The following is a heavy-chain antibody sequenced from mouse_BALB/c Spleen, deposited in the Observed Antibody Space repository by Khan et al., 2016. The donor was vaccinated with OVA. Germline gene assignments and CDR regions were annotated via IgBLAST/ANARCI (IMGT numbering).Heavy chain of an antibody. CDR1: GYAFTDYL. V-gene: IGHV1-54*01. J-gene: IGHJ3*01. D-gene: IGHD2-1*01. CDR2: IYPGNNNT. Sequence: QVQLQQSGAELVRPGTSVKVSCKASGYAFTDYLIDWVNQRPGQGLEWIGVIYPGNNNTKYNEKFKGKATLTADKSSSTALMHLSSLTTDDSAVYFCARGGYGTLAYWGQGTPVTVSA. CDR3: ARGGYGTLAY.